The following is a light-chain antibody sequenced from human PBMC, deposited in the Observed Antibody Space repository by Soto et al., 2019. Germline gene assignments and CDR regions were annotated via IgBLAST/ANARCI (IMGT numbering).Light chain of an antibody. V-gene: IGLV3-21*02. J-gene: IGLJ1*01. CDR1: NFGSKS. Sequence: SYELTQPPSVSVAPGQTAWITCGGNNFGSKSVHWYQQKPGQAPMVVVYDDSDRPSGIPERFSGSKSGNTATLTISRVEAGDEADYFCQVWDSSIDRLCVFGTGTKVTVL. CDR3: QVWDSSIDRLCV. CDR2: DDS.